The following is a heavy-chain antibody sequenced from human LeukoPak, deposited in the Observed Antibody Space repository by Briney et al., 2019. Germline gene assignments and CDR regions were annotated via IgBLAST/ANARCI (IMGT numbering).Heavy chain of an antibody. Sequence: GGSLRLSCAASGFTFSSYSMNWVRQAPGKGLEWVSSISSSSSYIYYADSVKGRFTISRDNSKNTLYLQMNSLRAEDTAVYYCAKLRDSSGGYWGQGTLVTVSS. CDR1: GFTFSSYS. D-gene: IGHD6-19*01. CDR2: ISSSSSYI. V-gene: IGHV3-21*01. CDR3: AKLRDSSGGY. J-gene: IGHJ4*02.